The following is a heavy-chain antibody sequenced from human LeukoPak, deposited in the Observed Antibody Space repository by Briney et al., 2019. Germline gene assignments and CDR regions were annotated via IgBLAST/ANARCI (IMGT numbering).Heavy chain of an antibody. V-gene: IGHV5-51*01. CDR1: GYSFTSYW. CDR3: ARAGSDGANDY. J-gene: IGHJ4*02. D-gene: IGHD1-26*01. CDR2: IYPGDSDT. Sequence: GESLKISCKGSGYSFTSYWIAWVRQLPGKGLEWMGIIYPGDSDTRYSPSFQGQVTISADKSTSTAYLQWSSLMASDTAMYYCARAGSDGANDYWGQGTLVTVSS.